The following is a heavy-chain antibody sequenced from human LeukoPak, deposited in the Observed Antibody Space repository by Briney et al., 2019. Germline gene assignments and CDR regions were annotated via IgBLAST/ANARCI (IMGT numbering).Heavy chain of an antibody. J-gene: IGHJ4*02. CDR2: IIPIFGTA. D-gene: IGHD4-11*01. V-gene: IGHV1-69*13. CDR3: ASPRGGYSNNDPFDY. CDR1: GGTFSSYA. Sequence: GASVKVSCKASGGTFSSYAISWVRQAPGQGLEWMGGIIPIFGTANYAQKFQGRVTITADESTSTAYMELSSLRSEDTAVYYCASPRGGYSNNDPFDYWGQGTLVTVSS.